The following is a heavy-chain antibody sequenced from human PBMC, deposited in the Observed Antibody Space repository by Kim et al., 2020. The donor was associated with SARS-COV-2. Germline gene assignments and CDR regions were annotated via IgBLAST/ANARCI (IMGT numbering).Heavy chain of an antibody. V-gene: IGHV4-34*01. Sequence: SETLSLTCAVYGGSFSGYYWSWIRQPPGKGLEWIGEINHSGSTNYNPSLKSRVTISVDTSKNQFSLKLSSVTAADTAVYYCARGYSSSWYKVWFDPWGQGTLVTVSS. CDR3: ARGYSSSWYKVWFDP. CDR1: GGSFSGYY. CDR2: INHSGST. D-gene: IGHD6-13*01. J-gene: IGHJ5*02.